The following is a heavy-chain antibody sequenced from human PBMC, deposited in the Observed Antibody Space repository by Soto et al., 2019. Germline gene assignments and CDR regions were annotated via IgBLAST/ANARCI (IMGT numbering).Heavy chain of an antibody. D-gene: IGHD2-21*01. CDR1: GYIFIHYY. J-gene: IGHJ4*02. V-gene: IGHV1-46*01. Sequence: QVQLVQSGAEVKKPGASVKVSCKASGYIFIHYYIHWVRQAPGHGLECMAIINPNRGSTNYAQKFQGRVTVTGDTSTSTVSMELNSLGSDDTAVYFCARSLLQGDFWGQGTLVTVSS. CDR2: INPNRGST. CDR3: ARSLLQGDF.